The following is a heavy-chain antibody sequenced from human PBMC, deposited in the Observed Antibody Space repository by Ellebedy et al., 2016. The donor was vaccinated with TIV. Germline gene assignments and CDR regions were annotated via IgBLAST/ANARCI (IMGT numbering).Heavy chain of an antibody. CDR2: VKGGSGTT. CDR1: GYTFTNYY. Sequence: ASVKVSCXASGYTFTNYYMHWVRQAPGQGLEWVGEVKGGSGTTSYAQKFQGRVTMTRDTSTGIVYMDLSSLRSEDTAVYYCARGPGVCGSGACYSDYWGQGTLVTVSP. CDR3: ARGPGVCGSGACYSDY. D-gene: IGHD2-21*02. V-gene: IGHV1-46*01. J-gene: IGHJ4*02.